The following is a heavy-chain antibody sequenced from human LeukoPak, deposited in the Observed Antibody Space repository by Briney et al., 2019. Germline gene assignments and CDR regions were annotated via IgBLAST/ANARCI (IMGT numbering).Heavy chain of an antibody. CDR1: GYTFTGYY. D-gene: IGHD5-18*01. J-gene: IGHJ4*02. CDR2: INPNSGGT. Sequence: ATVKVSCKASGYTFTGYYMHWVRQAPGQGLEWMGWINPNSGGTNYAQKFQGWVTMTRDTSISTAYMELSRLRSDDTAVYYCALDVDTAMVMDYWGQGTLVTVSS. V-gene: IGHV1-2*04. CDR3: ALDVDTAMVMDY.